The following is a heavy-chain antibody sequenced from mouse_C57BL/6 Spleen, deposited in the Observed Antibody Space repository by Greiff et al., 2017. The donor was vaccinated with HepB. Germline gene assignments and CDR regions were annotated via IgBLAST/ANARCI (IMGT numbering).Heavy chain of an antibody. Sequence: VQGVESGAELVKPGASVKISCKASGYAFSSYWMNWVKQRPGKGLEWIGQIYPGDGDTNYNGKFKGKATLTADKSSSTAYMQLSSLTSEDSAVYFGPRTGSSAYFGCWGDGTPLTVSS. J-gene: IGHJ2*01. CDR3: PRTGSSAYFGC. CDR2: IYPGDGDT. D-gene: IGHD1-1*01. V-gene: IGHV1-80*01. CDR1: GYAFSSYW.